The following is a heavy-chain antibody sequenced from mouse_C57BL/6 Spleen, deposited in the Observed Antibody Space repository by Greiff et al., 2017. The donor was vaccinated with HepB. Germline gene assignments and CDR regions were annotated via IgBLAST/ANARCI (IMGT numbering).Heavy chain of an antibody. CDR1: GYAFSSSW. J-gene: IGHJ2*01. CDR2: IYPGDGDT. V-gene: IGHV1-82*01. Sequence: RVEPGASVKISCKASGYAFSSSWMNWVKQRPGKGLEWIGRIYPGDGDTNYNGKFKGKATLTADKSSSTAYMQLSSLTSEDSAVYFCAREGITTVVVDYWGQGTTLTVSS. CDR3: AREGITTVVVDY. D-gene: IGHD1-1*01.